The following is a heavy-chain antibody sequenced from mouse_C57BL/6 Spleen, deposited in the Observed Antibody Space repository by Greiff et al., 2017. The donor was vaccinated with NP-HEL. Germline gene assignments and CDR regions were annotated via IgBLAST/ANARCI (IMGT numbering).Heavy chain of an antibody. Sequence: EVQRVESGGGLVQPGGSLKLSCAASGFTFSDYYMYWVRQTPEKRLEWVAYISNGGGSTYYPDTVKGRFTISRDNAKNTLYLQMSRLKSEDTAMYYCARGGFSKGGYAMDYWGQGTSVTVSS. V-gene: IGHV5-12*01. J-gene: IGHJ4*01. CDR1: GFTFSDYY. CDR2: ISNGGGST. CDR3: ARGGFSKGGYAMDY.